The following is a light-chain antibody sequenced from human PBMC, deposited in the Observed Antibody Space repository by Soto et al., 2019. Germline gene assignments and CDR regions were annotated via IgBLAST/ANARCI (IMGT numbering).Light chain of an antibody. CDR2: DAS. CDR3: QQRYKTSLSS. J-gene: IGKJ2*01. CDR1: QSISTW. V-gene: IGKV1-5*01. Sequence: DIQMTQSPSTLSASVADSVTITCRASQSISTWLAWYQQKPGKAPKLLIYDASSLEGGVPSRFSGSGSGTEFTLTISSLQPDDSATYHCQQRYKTSLSSFGQGTKVDI.